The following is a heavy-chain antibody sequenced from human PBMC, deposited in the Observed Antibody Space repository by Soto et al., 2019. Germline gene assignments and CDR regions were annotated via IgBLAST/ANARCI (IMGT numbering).Heavy chain of an antibody. Sequence: ASGKVSCKTSGYTVTSDGISWVRQAPGQGLEWMGWISAYNGNTNYAQKLQGRVTMTTDTSTSTAYMELRSLRSDDTAVYYCARDDVATGTTIAGLFDYWGQGTLVTVSS. CDR1: GYTVTSDG. V-gene: IGHV1-18*01. D-gene: IGHD1-1*01. J-gene: IGHJ4*02. CDR2: ISAYNGNT. CDR3: ARDDVATGTTIAGLFDY.